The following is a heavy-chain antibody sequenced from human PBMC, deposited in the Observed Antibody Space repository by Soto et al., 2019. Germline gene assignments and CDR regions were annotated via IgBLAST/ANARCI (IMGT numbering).Heavy chain of an antibody. V-gene: IGHV3-73*01. J-gene: IGHJ4*02. CDR3: TRRGNDFWSGYSKPLDY. CDR2: IRSKANSYAT. Sequence: GGSLRLSCAASGFTFSGSAMHWVRQASGKGLEWVGRIRSKANSYATAYAASVKGRFTISRDDSKNTAYLQMNSLKTEDTAVYYCTRRGNDFWSGYSKPLDYWGQGTLVTVSS. CDR1: GFTFSGSA. D-gene: IGHD3-3*01.